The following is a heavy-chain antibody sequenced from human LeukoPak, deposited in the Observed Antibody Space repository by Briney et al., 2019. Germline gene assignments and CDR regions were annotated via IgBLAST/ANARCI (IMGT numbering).Heavy chain of an antibody. CDR2: ISYDGSNK. Sequence: GGSLRLSCAASGFTFSSYAMHWVRQAPGKGLEWVAVISYDGSNKYYADSVKGRFTISRDNSKNTLYLQMNSLRAEDTAVYYCARGLHDFWSGYLDYWGRGTLVTVSS. V-gene: IGHV3-30-3*01. CDR1: GFTFSSYA. J-gene: IGHJ4*02. CDR3: ARGLHDFWSGYLDY. D-gene: IGHD3-3*01.